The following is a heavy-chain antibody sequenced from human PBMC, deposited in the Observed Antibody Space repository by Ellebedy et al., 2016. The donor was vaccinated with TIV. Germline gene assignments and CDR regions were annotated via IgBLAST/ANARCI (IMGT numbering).Heavy chain of an antibody. CDR3: ARMDYGPWYFDL. CDR2: IYSAGST. D-gene: IGHD4-17*01. J-gene: IGHJ2*01. CDR1: GFTVFSYY. V-gene: IGHV3-66*01. Sequence: GESLKISXAASGFTVFSYYMSWVRQAPGKGLEWVSLIYSAGSTYYADSVKGRFTISRDNSKNTLSLLMNNLRAEDTAVYYCARMDYGPWYFDLWGRGTLVTVSS.